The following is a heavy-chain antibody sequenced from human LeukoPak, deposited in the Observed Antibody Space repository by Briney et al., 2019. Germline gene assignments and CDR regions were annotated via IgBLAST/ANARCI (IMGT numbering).Heavy chain of an antibody. CDR2: ISYDGTNK. CDR1: GFTFSNYG. J-gene: IGHJ5*02. CDR3: AKKAFDSGSHHWFDP. V-gene: IGHV3-30*18. Sequence: PGVTLSLSCAASGFTFSNYGMHWLRPAPGQGLEGVAIISYDGTNKYYADYVKGRFTISRDNSKNTVSLQMNSLRAEDTAVYYCAKKAFDSGSHHWFDPWGQGTLVTVSS. D-gene: IGHD3-10*01.